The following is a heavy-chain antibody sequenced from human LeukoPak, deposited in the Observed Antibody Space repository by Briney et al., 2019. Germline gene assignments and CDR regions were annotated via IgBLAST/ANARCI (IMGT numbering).Heavy chain of an antibody. CDR1: GFTFSSYD. CDR3: AKEQVNYDKNYYYYYMDV. Sequence: PGGSLRLSCAASGFTFSSYDMHWVRQAPGKGLEWVAFIRYDGSNKYYADSVKGRFTISRDNSKNTLYLQMNSLRAEDTAVYYCAKEQVNYDKNYYYYYMDVWGKGTTVTVSS. D-gene: IGHD3-9*01. V-gene: IGHV3-30*02. CDR2: IRYDGSNK. J-gene: IGHJ6*03.